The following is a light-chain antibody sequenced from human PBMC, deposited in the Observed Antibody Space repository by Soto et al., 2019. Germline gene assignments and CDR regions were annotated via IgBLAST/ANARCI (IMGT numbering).Light chain of an antibody. CDR2: GAS. Sequence: ITQSPSTMSVSTVQGDTLSYRANRIGNSYLAWYQQKPGQAPRLLIYGASSRPTGIPDRFSGSGSGTEFSLTISSLQSEDFAVYYCQQYDSWPLTFGRGTKVDI. CDR1: RIGNSY. CDR3: QQYDSWPLT. V-gene: IGKV3D-15*01. J-gene: IGKJ4*01.